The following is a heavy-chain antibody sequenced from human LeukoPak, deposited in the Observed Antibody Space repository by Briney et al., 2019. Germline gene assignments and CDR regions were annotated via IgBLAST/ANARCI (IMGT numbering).Heavy chain of an antibody. CDR2: IYYSGNT. V-gene: IGHV4-39*07. Sequence: SETLSLTCTVSGDSISTSNSYWGWIRQPPGKGLEWIGSIYYSGNTYYNASLKSRVTISVDTSKNQFSLKLSSVTAADTAVYYCARILARQQLVLPWGQGTLVTVSP. CDR1: GDSISTSNSY. CDR3: ARILARQQLVLP. D-gene: IGHD6-13*01. J-gene: IGHJ5*02.